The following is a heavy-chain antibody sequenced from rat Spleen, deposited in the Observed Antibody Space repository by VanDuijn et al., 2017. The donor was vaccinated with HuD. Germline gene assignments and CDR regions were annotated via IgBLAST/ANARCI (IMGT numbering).Heavy chain of an antibody. CDR3: ASRDY. Sequence: EVQLVESGGGLVQPGRSLRLSCVGSGFTFNDYWMTWVRQAPKKGLEWVATISYDGSSTYYRDSVKGRFTISRDNAKSTLYLQMDSLRSEDTATYYCASRDYWGQGVMVTVSS. V-gene: IGHV5-7*01. CDR1: GFTFNDYW. J-gene: IGHJ2*01. CDR2: ISYDGSST.